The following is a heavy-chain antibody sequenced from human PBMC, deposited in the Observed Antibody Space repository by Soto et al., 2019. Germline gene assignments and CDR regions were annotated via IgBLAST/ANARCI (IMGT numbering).Heavy chain of an antibody. J-gene: IGHJ2*01. D-gene: IGHD2-8*02. Sequence: QVQLQESGPGLVKPTETLTLTCTVSGASIRSGGYYWSWIRQHPGKALEWIGYIYYRGRTYYNPALASRVTFSLDRAENQYSLNLNSVTAADTDVDYCACVNIILVVSHFDLWGRGTLVTVSS. CDR2: IYYRGRT. CDR1: GASIRSGGYY. CDR3: ACVNIILVVSHFDL. V-gene: IGHV4-31*03.